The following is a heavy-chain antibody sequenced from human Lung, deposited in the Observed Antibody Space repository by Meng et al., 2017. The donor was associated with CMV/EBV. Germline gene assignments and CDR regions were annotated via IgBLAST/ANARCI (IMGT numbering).Heavy chain of an antibody. CDR1: GGSFSTYY. CDR3: ARGYGPEGY. D-gene: IGHD3-10*01. CDR2: INHSGST. V-gene: IGHV4-34*01. J-gene: IGHJ4*02. Sequence: LSLTCAVYGGSFSTYYWSWIRQPPGKGLEWNGEINHSGSTNYNPSLKSRVTISVDTSKNQFSLKLRSVTAADTAVYYCARGYGPEGYWGQGTLVTVSS.